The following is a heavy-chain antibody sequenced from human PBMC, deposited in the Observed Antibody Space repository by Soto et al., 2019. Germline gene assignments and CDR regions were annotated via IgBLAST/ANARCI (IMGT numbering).Heavy chain of an antibody. CDR2: ISWNSGSI. CDR1: GFTFDDYA. D-gene: IGHD2-15*01. V-gene: IGHV3-9*01. Sequence: EVQLVESGGGLVQPGRSLRLSCAASGFTFDDYAMHWVRQAPGKGLEWVSGISWNSGSIGYADSVKGRFTISRDNAKNSLYLQMNSLRAEVTALYYCAKVAPYCSGGSCYYFDYWGQGTLVTVSS. CDR3: AKVAPYCSGGSCYYFDY. J-gene: IGHJ4*02.